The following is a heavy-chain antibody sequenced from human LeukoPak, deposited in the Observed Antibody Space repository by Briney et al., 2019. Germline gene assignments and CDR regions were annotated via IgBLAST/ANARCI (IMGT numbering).Heavy chain of an antibody. J-gene: IGHJ4*02. V-gene: IGHV3-48*03. D-gene: IGHD6-13*01. CDR3: ARATFSSSGHSY. CDR2: ISNSGATI. CDR1: GFTFSYYE. Sequence: PGGSLRLSCAASGFTFSYYEMNWVRQAPGKGLEWVSYISNSGATIYYAASVKGRFTISRDNAKSSLFLQMNSLRAEDTGVYYCARATFSSSGHSYWGQGTLVTVSS.